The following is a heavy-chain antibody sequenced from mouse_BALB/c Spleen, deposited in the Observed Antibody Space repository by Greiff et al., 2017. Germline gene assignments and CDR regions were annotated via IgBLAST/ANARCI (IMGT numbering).Heavy chain of an antibody. CDR1: GYSFTGYY. CDR2: INPYNGAT. D-gene: IGHD2-14*01. V-gene: IGHV1-31*01. J-gene: IGHJ4*01. CDR3: ASRYDVRNYYAMDY. Sequence: VQLQQSGPELVKPGASVKISCKASGYSFTGYYMHWVKQSHVKSLEWIGRINPYNGATSYNQNFKDKASLTVDKSSSTAYMELHSLTSEDSAVYYCASRYDVRNYYAMDYWGQGTSVTVSS.